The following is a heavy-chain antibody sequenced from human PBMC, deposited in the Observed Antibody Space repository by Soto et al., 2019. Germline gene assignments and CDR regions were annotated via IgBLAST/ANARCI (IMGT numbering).Heavy chain of an antibody. V-gene: IGHV4-39*01. CDR1: GGSISSSSYY. J-gene: IGHJ6*02. Sequence: PSETLSLTCTVSGGSISSSSYYWGWIRQPPGKGLEWIGSIYYSGSTYYNPSLKSRVTISVDTSKNQFSLKLSSVTAADTAVYYCARPHSGYDDLLVGGYYYYGMDVWGQGTTVT. CDR3: ARPHSGYDDLLVGGYYYYGMDV. D-gene: IGHD5-12*01. CDR2: IYYSGST.